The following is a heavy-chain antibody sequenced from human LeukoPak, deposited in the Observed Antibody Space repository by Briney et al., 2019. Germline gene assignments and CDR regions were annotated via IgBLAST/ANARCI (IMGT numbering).Heavy chain of an antibody. CDR2: INPNSGGT. V-gene: IGHV1-2*02. CDR1: GYTFTGYY. D-gene: IGHD1-26*01. J-gene: IGHJ5*02. CDR3: ARSNSGSYYRWFDP. Sequence: ASVKVSCKASGYTFTGYYMHWVRQAPGQGLEWMGWINPNSGGTNYAQRFQGRVTMTRDTSISTVYMELSRLRSDDTAVYYCARSNSGSYYRWFDPWGQGTLVTVSS.